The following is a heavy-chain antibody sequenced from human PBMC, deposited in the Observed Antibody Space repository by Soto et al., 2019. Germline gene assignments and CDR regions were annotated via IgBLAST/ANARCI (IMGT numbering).Heavy chain of an antibody. D-gene: IGHD2-2*02. Sequence: QVQLQESGPGLVKPSETLSLTCTVSGGSISSYYWSWIRQPPGKGLEWIGYIYYSGSTNYNPSLKSRVPLTVDTSKNPFSLKLSSVTAADTAVYYCARVADPFREYLLFDYWGQGTLVTVSS. CDR3: ARVADPFREYLLFDY. CDR1: GGSISSYY. CDR2: IYYSGST. V-gene: IGHV4-59*01. J-gene: IGHJ4*02.